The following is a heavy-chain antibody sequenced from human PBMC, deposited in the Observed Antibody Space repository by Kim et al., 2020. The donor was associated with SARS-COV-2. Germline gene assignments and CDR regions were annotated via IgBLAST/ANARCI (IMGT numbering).Heavy chain of an antibody. CDR3: AREPLTSGWYDPYYYYGMDV. Sequence: GGSLRLSCAASGFTFSSYGMHWVRQAPGKGLEWVAVIWYDGSNKYYADSVKGRFTISRDNSKNTLYLQMNSLRAEDTAVYYCAREPLTSGWYDPYYYYGMDVWGQGTTVTVSS. J-gene: IGHJ6*02. D-gene: IGHD6-19*01. V-gene: IGHV3-33*01. CDR1: GFTFSSYG. CDR2: IWYDGSNK.